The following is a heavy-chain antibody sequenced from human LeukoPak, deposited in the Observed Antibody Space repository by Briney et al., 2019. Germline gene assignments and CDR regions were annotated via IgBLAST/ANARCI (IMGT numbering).Heavy chain of an antibody. D-gene: IGHD2-2*01. CDR3: ARDGCSSTSCYEGNYYYYYMDV. J-gene: IGHJ6*03. CDR2: IYSGGST. Sequence: GGSLRLSCAASGFTVSSNYMSWVRQAPGKGLEWVSVIYSGGSTYYADSVKGRFTISRDNSKNTLYLQMNSLRAEDTAVYYCARDGCSSTSCYEGNYYYYYMDVWGKGTTVTVSS. V-gene: IGHV3-53*01. CDR1: GFTVSSNY.